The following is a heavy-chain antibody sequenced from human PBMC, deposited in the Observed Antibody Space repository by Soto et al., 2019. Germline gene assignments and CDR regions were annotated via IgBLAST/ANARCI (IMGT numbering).Heavy chain of an antibody. CDR3: PSVIIPVFCSIWYEARANNEATDI. Sequence: GGSLRLSCAASGFTFSNAWMSWVRPAPGKGLEWVGSIKSTTDGGTTDYAAPVKGRFTISRDDSKNTLYLQMNSLKTEDTGSNYFPSVIIPVFCSIWYEARANNEATDIWGQWTMVCV. D-gene: IGHD2-2*01. J-gene: IGHJ3*02. CDR1: GFTFSNAW. V-gene: IGHV3-15*01. CDR2: IKSTTDGGTT.